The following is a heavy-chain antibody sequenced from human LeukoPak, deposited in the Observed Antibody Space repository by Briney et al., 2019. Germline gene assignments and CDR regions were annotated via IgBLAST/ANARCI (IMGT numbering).Heavy chain of an antibody. CDR2: IYPGDSDT. CDR1: GYSFTSYW. Sequence: GESLKISCKGSGYSFTSYWIGWVRQMPGKGLEWMGIIYPGDSDTRYSPSFQGQVTISADKSISTAYLQWSSLKASDTAMYYCARPNYDSSGPMGGPGGMDVWGQGTTVTVSS. J-gene: IGHJ6*02. CDR3: ARPNYDSSGPMGGPGGMDV. D-gene: IGHD3-22*01. V-gene: IGHV5-51*01.